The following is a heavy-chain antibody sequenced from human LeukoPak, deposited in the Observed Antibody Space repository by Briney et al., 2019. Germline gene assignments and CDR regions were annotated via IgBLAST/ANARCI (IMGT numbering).Heavy chain of an antibody. CDR3: ERTIDDFWSGYYPLD. V-gene: IGHV3-53*01. CDR1: GFTVSSNY. CDR2: IYSGGST. Sequence: GGSLRLSCAASGFTVSSNYMSWVRQAPGKGLEWVSVIYSGGSTYYADSVKGRFTISRDNSKNTLYLQMNSLRAEDTAVYYCERTIDDFWSGYYPLDWGQGTLVTVSS. D-gene: IGHD3-3*01. J-gene: IGHJ4*02.